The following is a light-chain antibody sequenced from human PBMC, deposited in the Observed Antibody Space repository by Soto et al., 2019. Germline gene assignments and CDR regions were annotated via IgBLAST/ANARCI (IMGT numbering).Light chain of an antibody. J-gene: IGLJ1*01. Sequence: QSALTQPASVSGSPGQSITISCTGTSSDVGGYNYVSWYHQHPGKAPKLKIYDVSNRPSGVSNRFSGSKSGNTASLTISGLQAEDEADYYCSSYTSSSTLLYVFGTGTKVTVL. CDR1: SSDVGGYNY. CDR2: DVS. V-gene: IGLV2-14*01. CDR3: SSYTSSSTLLYV.